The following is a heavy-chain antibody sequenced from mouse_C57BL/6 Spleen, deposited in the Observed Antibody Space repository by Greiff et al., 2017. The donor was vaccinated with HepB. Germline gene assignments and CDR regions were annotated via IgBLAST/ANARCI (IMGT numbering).Heavy chain of an antibody. CDR2: IDPSDSET. J-gene: IGHJ3*01. CDR1: GYTFTSYW. D-gene: IGHD2-4*01. V-gene: IGHV1-52*01. CDR3: AREGLRPSFAY. Sequence: QVHVKQPGAELVRPGSSVKLSCKASGYTFTSYWMHWVKQRPIQGLEWIGNIDPSDSETHYNQKFKDKATLTVDKSSSTAYMQLSSLTSEDSAVYYCAREGLRPSFAYWGQGTPVTVSS.